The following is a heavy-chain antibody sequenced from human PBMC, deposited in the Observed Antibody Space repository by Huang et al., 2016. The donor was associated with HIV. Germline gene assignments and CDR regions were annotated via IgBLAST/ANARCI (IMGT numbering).Heavy chain of an antibody. CDR1: GFDFSKYS. CDR2: ISGTSSNI. D-gene: IGHD3-22*01. J-gene: IGHJ4*02. V-gene: IGHV3-48*01. CDR3: ARTEMEYYYGSSGYYPDY. Sequence: EVQLVESGGALVQPGGSLKLSCVVAGFDFSKYSMNWVSQAPGKGLEWVSYISGTSSNIYYADSGKGRFTISRDNAKNSVFLQMRSLRAEDTALYYCARTEMEYYYGSSGYYPDYWGQGTQVTVSS.